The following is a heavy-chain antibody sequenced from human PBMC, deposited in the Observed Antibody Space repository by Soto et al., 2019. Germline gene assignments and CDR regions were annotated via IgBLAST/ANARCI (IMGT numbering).Heavy chain of an antibody. J-gene: IGHJ6*02. CDR2: IWYDGSNK. Sequence: QPGGSPRLSCPASGLTFSSYGMHWVRQTPGKGLEWVAVIWYDGSNKYYADSVKGRFTISRDNSKNTLYLQMNSLRAEDTAVYYCARGSIKWELLHSPDYYYYGMDVWGQGTTVTVSS. D-gene: IGHD1-26*01. CDR3: ARGSIKWELLHSPDYYYYGMDV. V-gene: IGHV3-33*01. CDR1: GLTFSSYG.